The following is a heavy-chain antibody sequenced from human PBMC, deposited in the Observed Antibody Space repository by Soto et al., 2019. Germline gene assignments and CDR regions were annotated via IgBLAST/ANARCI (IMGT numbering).Heavy chain of an antibody. V-gene: IGHV1-8*01. Sequence: QVHLVQSGAEVKKPGASVKVSCTASGYDFNIYDIHWVRQSTGQGLEWMGWMTPKRETPGYAPKFQGRFTITRDTSRRAVYMELSSLGSEDTAVYFGARGGHGFWSGETYYYAMDVWGQGTTVTVSS. J-gene: IGHJ6*02. CDR1: GYDFNIYD. D-gene: IGHD3-3*01. CDR3: ARGGHGFWSGETYYYAMDV. CDR2: MTPKRETP.